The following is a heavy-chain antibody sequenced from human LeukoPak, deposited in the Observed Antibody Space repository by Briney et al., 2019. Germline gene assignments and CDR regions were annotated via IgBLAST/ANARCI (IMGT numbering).Heavy chain of an antibody. V-gene: IGHV3-9*01. CDR1: GFTFDHYA. Sequence: PGRSLRLSCAASGFTFDHYAMNWVRQAPGKGLEWVAGITWNSGVVGYADSVKGRFTISRDNAKKSLYLQMNSLRDEDAALYYCAKDRGSSGWYGGVEYWGQGTLVTVSS. J-gene: IGHJ4*02. D-gene: IGHD6-19*01. CDR2: ITWNSGVV. CDR3: AKDRGSSGWYGGVEY.